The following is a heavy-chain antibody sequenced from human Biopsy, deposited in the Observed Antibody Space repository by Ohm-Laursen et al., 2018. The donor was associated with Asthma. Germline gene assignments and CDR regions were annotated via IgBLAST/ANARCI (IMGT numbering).Heavy chain of an antibody. CDR3: ARKAGSCISRTCYSLDF. J-gene: IGHJ4*02. CDR1: GGTFNTYV. CDR2: INSVFGTT. Sequence: EASVKVSCKSLGGTFNTYVIGWVRQAPGQGLEWMGGINSVFGTTTYPQKFQDIVTITADDSTSTVYMELSSLRSEDTAVYYCARKAGSCISRTCYSLDFWGQGTLVTVSS. D-gene: IGHD2-2*01. V-gene: IGHV1-69*13.